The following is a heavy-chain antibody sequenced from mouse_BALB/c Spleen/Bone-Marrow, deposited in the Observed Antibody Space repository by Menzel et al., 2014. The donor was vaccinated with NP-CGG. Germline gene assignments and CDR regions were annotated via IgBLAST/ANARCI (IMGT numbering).Heavy chain of an antibody. Sequence: EVQLQQSGAELVKPGASVKLSCTASGFNVKDTYIHWVKQRPEQGLEWIDRIDPANGNTKYDPKFQGKATITADTSSNTAYLQLSSLTSEDTAVYYCASYVYGYYFDYWGQGTTLTVSS. J-gene: IGHJ2*01. CDR2: IDPANGNT. CDR1: GFNVKDTY. D-gene: IGHD2-2*01. V-gene: IGHV14-3*02. CDR3: ASYVYGYYFDY.